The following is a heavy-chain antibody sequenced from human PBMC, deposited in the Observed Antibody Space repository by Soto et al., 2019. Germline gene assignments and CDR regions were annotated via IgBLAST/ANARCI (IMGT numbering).Heavy chain of an antibody. Sequence: TLSLNCPVPGGSISSRNLYWSWIRQPPGKGLEWIGLISYSGTTHYSASLRSRVSISVDTSKNQFSLDLSSVTAADTAVHYCATMGTPVTGLYYFDYWGQG. CDR1: GGSISSRNLY. D-gene: IGHD4-17*01. J-gene: IGHJ4*02. CDR2: ISYSGTT. V-gene: IGHV4-30-4*01. CDR3: ATMGTPVTGLYYFDY.